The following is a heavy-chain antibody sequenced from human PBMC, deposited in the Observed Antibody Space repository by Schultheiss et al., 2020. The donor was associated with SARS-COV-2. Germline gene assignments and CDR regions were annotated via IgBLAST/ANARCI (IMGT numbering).Heavy chain of an antibody. D-gene: IGHD6-13*01. CDR3: AREWGSCWYFGRWFDP. J-gene: IGHJ5*02. CDR1: GGSISSGGYS. V-gene: IGHV4-30-2*01. Sequence: SETLSLTCAVSGGSISSGGYSWSWIRQPPGKGLEWIGYIYHSGSTYYNPSLKSRVTISVDRSKNQFSLKLSSVTAADTAVYYCAREWGSCWYFGRWFDPWGQGTLVTVSS. CDR2: IYHSGST.